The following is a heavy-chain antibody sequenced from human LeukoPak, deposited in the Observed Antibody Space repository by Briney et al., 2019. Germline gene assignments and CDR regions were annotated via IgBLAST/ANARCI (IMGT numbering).Heavy chain of an antibody. Sequence: GRSLRLSCAASGFTFSSYAMHWVRQAPGKGLEWVAVISYDGSNKYYADSVKGRFTISRDNSKNTLYLQMNSLRAEDTAVYYCARDLYGYCSGGSCYANPGYWGQGTLVTVSS. CDR3: ARDLYGYCSGGSCYANPGY. J-gene: IGHJ4*02. CDR2: ISYDGSNK. D-gene: IGHD2-15*01. CDR1: GFTFSSYA. V-gene: IGHV3-30-3*01.